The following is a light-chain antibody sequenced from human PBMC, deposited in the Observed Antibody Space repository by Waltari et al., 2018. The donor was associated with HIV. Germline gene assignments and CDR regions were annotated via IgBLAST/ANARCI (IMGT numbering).Light chain of an antibody. V-gene: IGKV1-5*03. CDR3: QQYSTHYA. Sequence: IQMTQSPSNLSASVGDTVILTYRASQDIDKWLAWYHQKPGRAPKLLSSMTSVLESGVPSRFRGSGSGTTFTLTITGLQPDDIGTYFCQQYSTHYAFGQGTRVE. CDR1: QDIDKW. CDR2: MTS. J-gene: IGKJ2*01.